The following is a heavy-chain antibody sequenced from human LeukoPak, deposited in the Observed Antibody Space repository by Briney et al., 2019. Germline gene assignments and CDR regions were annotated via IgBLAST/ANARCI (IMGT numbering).Heavy chain of an antibody. CDR3: ARRGVVVNYYFYGLDV. CDR2: MNPDSGNT. D-gene: IGHD2-21*01. J-gene: IGHJ6*02. Sequence: ASVTVSCKASGYTFTSYDINWVRQATGQGLEWMGWMNPDSGNTGYAQKFQGRVTMTRNTSIRTAYMELSSLTSEDTAVYYCARRGVVVNYYFYGLDVWGQGATVTVSS. V-gene: IGHV1-8*01. CDR1: GYTFTSYD.